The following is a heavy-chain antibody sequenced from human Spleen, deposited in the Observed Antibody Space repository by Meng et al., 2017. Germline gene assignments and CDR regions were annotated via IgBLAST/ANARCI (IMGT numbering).Heavy chain of an antibody. CDR1: DYTLTSDG. CDR3: ATRGNPYLDR. CDR2: INIYNGIT. J-gene: IGHJ4*02. V-gene: IGHV1-18*04. Sequence: QGQVVRSAAEVKKPGAAVTVACKVSDYTLTSDGFSLVRQAPGQRLQWMGWINIYNGITNYGRNFQGRVTLTTDTSTSTGYMELRSLTSDDTAVYYCATRGNPYLDRWGQGTLVTVSS.